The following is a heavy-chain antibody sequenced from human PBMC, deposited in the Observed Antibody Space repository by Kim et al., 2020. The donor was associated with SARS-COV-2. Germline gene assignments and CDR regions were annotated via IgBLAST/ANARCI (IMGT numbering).Heavy chain of an antibody. CDR1: GYTFTSYA. V-gene: IGHV7-4-1*02. J-gene: IGHJ6*02. D-gene: IGHD6-19*01. CDR2: INTNTGNP. CDR3: ARDHVAVAGMAGYYYYGMDV. Sequence: ASVKVSCKASGYTFTSYAMNWVRQAPGQGLEWMGWINTNTGNPTYAQGFTGRFVFSLDTSVSTAYLQISSLKAEDTAVYYCARDHVAVAGMAGYYYYGMDVWGQGTTVTVSS.